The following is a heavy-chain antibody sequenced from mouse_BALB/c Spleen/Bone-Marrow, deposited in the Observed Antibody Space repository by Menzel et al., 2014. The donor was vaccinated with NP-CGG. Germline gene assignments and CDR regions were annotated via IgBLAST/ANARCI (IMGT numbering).Heavy chain of an antibody. CDR3: ASGPWYFDV. Sequence: QVQLQQSGAELVRPGVSVKLSCKASGYTFTSYWMHWIKQRPEQGLERIGEINPTNGSTNYNEEFKTKATLTVDKSSSXXYMQLSSLTSEDSAVYYCASGPWYFDVWGAGTTVTVSS. J-gene: IGHJ1*01. CDR1: GYTFTSYW. D-gene: IGHD3-1*01. CDR2: INPTNGST. V-gene: IGHV1S81*02.